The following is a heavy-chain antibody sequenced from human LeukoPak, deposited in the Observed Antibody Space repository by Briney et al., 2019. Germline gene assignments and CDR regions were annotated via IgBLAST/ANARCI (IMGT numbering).Heavy chain of an antibody. J-gene: IGHJ4*02. Sequence: SEALSLTCTVSGGSISSGSYYWSWIRQPAGKGREWIGRIYTSGSTNYNPSLKSRVTISVDTSKNQFSLKLSSVTAADTAVYYCARLPFPNWDTDYDYWGQGTLVTVSS. CDR2: IYTSGST. D-gene: IGHD1-1*01. CDR1: GGSISSGSYY. CDR3: ARLPFPNWDTDYDY. V-gene: IGHV4-61*02.